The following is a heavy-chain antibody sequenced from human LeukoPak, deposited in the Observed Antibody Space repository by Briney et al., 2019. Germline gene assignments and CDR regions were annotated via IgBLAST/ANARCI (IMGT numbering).Heavy chain of an antibody. V-gene: IGHV1-69*05. Sequence: SVKVSCKASGGTFSSYAISWVRQAPGQGLEWMGRIIPIFGTANYAQKFQGRVTITTDESTSTAYMELSSLRSEDTAVYYCAVCKWWRYKWFDPWGQGTLVTVSS. CDR1: GGTFSSYA. CDR2: IIPIFGTA. J-gene: IGHJ5*02. CDR3: AVCKWWRYKWFDP. D-gene: IGHD2-21*01.